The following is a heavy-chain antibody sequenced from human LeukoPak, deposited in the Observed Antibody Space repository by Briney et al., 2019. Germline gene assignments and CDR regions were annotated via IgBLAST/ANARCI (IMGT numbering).Heavy chain of an antibody. CDR2: IRYDGSNK. CDR3: AKAVGSNSSPPVH. V-gene: IGHV3-30*02. CDR1: GFTFSSYG. D-gene: IGHD6-6*01. J-gene: IGHJ4*02. Sequence: GGYLRRYCAGSGFTFSSYGMHWVRQAPGKGLEWVAVIRYDGSNKYYADSVKGRFTISRDNSKNTLYLQMNSLRAEDTAVYYCAKAVGSNSSPPVHWGQGTLVTVSS.